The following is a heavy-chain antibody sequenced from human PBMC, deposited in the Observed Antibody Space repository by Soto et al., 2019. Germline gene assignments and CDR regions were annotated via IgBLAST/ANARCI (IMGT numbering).Heavy chain of an antibody. D-gene: IGHD1-1*01. J-gene: IGHJ4*02. V-gene: IGHV3-48*02. Sequence: EVQLVDSGGGLVQPGGSLRLSYAASGFTFSSYSMIWVRQAPGKGLEWVSYISSGSSTIYYADSVKGRFTVSRDNAKNSLYLQMNSLRDEDTAVYYCTRVRQLGLDYWGQGTLVTVSS. CDR2: ISSGSSTI. CDR1: GFTFSSYS. CDR3: TRVRQLGLDY.